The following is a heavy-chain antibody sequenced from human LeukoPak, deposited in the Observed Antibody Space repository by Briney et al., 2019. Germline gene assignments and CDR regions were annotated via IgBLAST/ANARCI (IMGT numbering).Heavy chain of an antibody. CDR3: ARDLAVAGTRTFDY. J-gene: IGHJ4*02. CDR1: GFTVSSNY. Sequence: SGGSPRLSCAASGFTVSSNYMSWVRQAPGKGLEWVSVIYSGGSTYYADSVKGRFTISRDNSKNTLHLQMNSLRPEDTAVYYCARDLAVAGTRTFDYWGQGTLVTVSS. D-gene: IGHD6-19*01. V-gene: IGHV3-66*01. CDR2: IYSGGST.